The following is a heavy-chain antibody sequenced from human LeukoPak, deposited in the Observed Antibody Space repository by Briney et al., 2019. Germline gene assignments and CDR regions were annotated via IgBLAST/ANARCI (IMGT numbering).Heavy chain of an antibody. J-gene: IGHJ6*02. CDR1: GVRVSSNSAA. CDR2: TYNRSKWYN. Sequence: SQTLALICAISGVRVSSNSAALNWIRQSPSRGLEWLGRTYNRSKWYNDYAVSVKSRLTINPDTSKNQFSLQLNSVTLEDTAVYYCARDRSGREYYGMDVWGQGTTVTVSS. CDR3: ARDRSGREYYGMDV. D-gene: IGHD2-15*01. V-gene: IGHV6-1*01.